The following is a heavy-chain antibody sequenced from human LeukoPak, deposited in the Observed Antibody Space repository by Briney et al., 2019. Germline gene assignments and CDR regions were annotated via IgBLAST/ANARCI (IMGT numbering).Heavy chain of an antibody. J-gene: IGHJ4*02. CDR1: GGSISSGGYY. D-gene: IGHD6-6*01. Sequence: PSETLSLTCTVSGGSISSGGYYWSWIRQPPGKGLEWIGYIYHSGSTYYNPSLKSRVTISVDRSKNQFSLKLSSVTAADTAVYYCARDGSGAARPGAYYFDYWGQGTLVTVSS. V-gene: IGHV4-30-2*01. CDR3: ARDGSGAARPGAYYFDY. CDR2: IYHSGST.